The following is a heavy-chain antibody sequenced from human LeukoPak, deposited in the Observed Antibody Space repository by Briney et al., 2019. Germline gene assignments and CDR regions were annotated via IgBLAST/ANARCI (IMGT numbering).Heavy chain of an antibody. CDR1: GGSISSSSYY. Sequence: SETLSLTCTVSGGSISSSSYYWGWIRQPPGKGLEWIGSINYSGSTYCNPSLKSRVTISVDTAKNQFSLKLSSVTAADTAVYYCARLRGGGIFGVVIMLNYFDYWGQGTLVTVSS. CDR2: INYSGST. J-gene: IGHJ4*02. V-gene: IGHV4-39*01. CDR3: ARLRGGGIFGVVIMLNYFDY. D-gene: IGHD3-3*01.